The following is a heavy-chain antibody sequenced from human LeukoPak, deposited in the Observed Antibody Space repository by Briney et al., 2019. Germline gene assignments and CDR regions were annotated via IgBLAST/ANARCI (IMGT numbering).Heavy chain of an antibody. V-gene: IGHV1-2*02. J-gene: IGHJ4*02. Sequence: ASVKVYCKTSGYTFTDYYMHWVRQAPGQGLEWMGWISPRSGDTSYAQKCQGRVTMPRDTSINTVDMDLSGLTSDDTAVFYCARGREIHGGSDTNLDDYWGQGTLVSVSS. D-gene: IGHD3-10*01. CDR3: ARGREIHGGSDTNLDDY. CDR2: ISPRSGDT. CDR1: GYTFTDYY.